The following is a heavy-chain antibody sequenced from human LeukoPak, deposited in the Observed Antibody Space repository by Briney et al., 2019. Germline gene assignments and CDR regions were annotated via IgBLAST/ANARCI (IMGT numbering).Heavy chain of an antibody. CDR1: GYTLTELS. CDR2: SDPEDGET. CDR3: AGFGEFMSDFDY. J-gene: IGHJ4*02. Sequence: ASVKVSCKVSGYTLTELSMHWVRQAPGKGLEWMGGSDPEDGETIYAQKFQGRVTMTEDTSTDTAYMELSSLRSEDTAVYYCAGFGEFMSDFDYWGQGTLVTVSS. V-gene: IGHV1-24*01. D-gene: IGHD3-10*01.